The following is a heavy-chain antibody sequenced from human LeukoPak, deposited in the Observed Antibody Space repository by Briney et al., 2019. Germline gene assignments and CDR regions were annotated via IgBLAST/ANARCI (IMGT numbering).Heavy chain of an antibody. V-gene: IGHV3-72*01. J-gene: IGHJ4*02. CDR2: TRNRADGYTT. Sequence: PGGSLRLSCAASGFTFNDHNMDWVRQAPGRGLEWIGRTRNRADGYTTYYAASVKGRFTISRDESKNSLYLQMNSPTTEDTAIYYCARDYFYYWGQGTLVTVSS. CDR1: GFTFNDHN. CDR3: ARDYFYY.